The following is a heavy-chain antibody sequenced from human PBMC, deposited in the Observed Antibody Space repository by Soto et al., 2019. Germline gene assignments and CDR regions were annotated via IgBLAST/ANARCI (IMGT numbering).Heavy chain of an antibody. V-gene: IGHV3-30-3*01. CDR2: ISYDGSNK. J-gene: IGHJ4*02. D-gene: IGHD3-10*01. CDR1: GFTFSSYA. CDR3: AREFSGLDY. Sequence: QVQLVESGGGVVQPGRSLRLSCAASGFTFSSYAMHWVRQAPGKGLEWVAVISYDGSNKYHADSVKGRFTISRDNSKNTLYLQMNSLRAEDTAVYSCAREFSGLDYWGQGTLVTVSS.